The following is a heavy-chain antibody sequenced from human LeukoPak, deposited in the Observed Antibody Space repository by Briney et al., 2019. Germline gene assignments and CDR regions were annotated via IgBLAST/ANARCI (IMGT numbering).Heavy chain of an antibody. D-gene: IGHD3-10*01. J-gene: IGHJ6*03. CDR1: GGSFSGYY. V-gene: IGHV4-34*01. CDR2: INHSGST. CDR3: ARAMVRGSYARYYYMDV. Sequence: SETLSLTCAVYGGSFSGYYWSWIRQPPGKGLEWIGEINHSGSTNYNPSLKSRVTMSVDTSKNQFSLKLSSVTAADTAVYYCARAMVRGSYARYYYMDVWGKGTTVTISS.